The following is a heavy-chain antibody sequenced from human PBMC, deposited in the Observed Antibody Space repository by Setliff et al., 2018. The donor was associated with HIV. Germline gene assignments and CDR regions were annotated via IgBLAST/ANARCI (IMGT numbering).Heavy chain of an antibody. Sequence: SETLSLTCAVSGGSISSSNWWSWVRQPPGKGLEWIGEIYFSGHTNYDPSLKSRVTLSLDNSKNQFSLKLTSVTAADTAAYYCARVARMHPFDPWGRGALVTVSS. CDR2: IYFSGHT. J-gene: IGHJ5*02. CDR3: ARVARMHPFDP. CDR1: GGSISSSNW. V-gene: IGHV4-4*02.